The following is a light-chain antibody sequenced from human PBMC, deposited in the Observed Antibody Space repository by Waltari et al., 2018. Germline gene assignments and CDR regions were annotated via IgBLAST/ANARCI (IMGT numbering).Light chain of an antibody. V-gene: IGLV1-51*02. Sequence: QSVLTQPPSVSAAPGQRVHISCSGGSANIGNNYVSWYRQFPGTAPKLLIYEDNERPSGVPGRFSGSKSGTSATLDITGLQAGDEADYYCGTWDSSLSGAVFGGGTHLTVL. CDR2: EDN. J-gene: IGLJ7*01. CDR1: SANIGNNY. CDR3: GTWDSSLSGAV.